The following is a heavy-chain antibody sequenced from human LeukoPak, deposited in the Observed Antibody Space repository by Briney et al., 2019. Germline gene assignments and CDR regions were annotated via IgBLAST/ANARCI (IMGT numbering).Heavy chain of an antibody. J-gene: IGHJ3*02. Sequence: SETLSLTCTVSGGSISSGSYYWSWIRQPAGKGLEWIGRIYSSGSTNPNPSLKSRVTISVDTSKNQFSLKLSSVTAADTAVYYCARHRGDYEFWSGSSNYAFDIWGQGTMVTVSS. CDR1: GGSISSGSYY. CDR3: ARHRGDYEFWSGSSNYAFDI. D-gene: IGHD3-3*01. CDR2: IYSSGST. V-gene: IGHV4-61*02.